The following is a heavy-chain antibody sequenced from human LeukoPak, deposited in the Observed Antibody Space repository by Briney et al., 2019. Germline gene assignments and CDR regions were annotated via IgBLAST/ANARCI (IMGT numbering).Heavy chain of an antibody. CDR1: GGSISSGGYS. CDR2: IYYSGST. Sequence: SQTLSLTCAVSGGSISSGGYSWSWIRQPPGKGLEWIGYIYYSGSTYYNPSLKSRVTISVDTSKNQFSLKLSSVTAADTAVYYCAGGSYCSGGSCYYLANDYWGQGTLVTVSS. J-gene: IGHJ4*02. V-gene: IGHV4-30-4*07. D-gene: IGHD2-15*01. CDR3: AGGSYCSGGSCYYLANDY.